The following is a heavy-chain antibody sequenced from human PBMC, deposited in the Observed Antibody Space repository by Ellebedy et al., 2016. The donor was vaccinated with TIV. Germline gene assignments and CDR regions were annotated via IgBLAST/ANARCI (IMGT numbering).Heavy chain of an antibody. D-gene: IGHD3-22*01. J-gene: IGHJ4*02. V-gene: IGHV1-46*01. CDR3: ARGDNYYYESSGYYYNY. Sequence: ASVKVSCKASGYTFTNYFLYWVRQAPGQGLEWMGIINPTSGSSNYAQKFKGRVTMTRDTSTSTVYMVLSSLRSEDTAVYYCARGDNYYYESSGYYYNYWGQGTLVTVSS. CDR2: INPTSGSS. CDR1: GYTFTNYF.